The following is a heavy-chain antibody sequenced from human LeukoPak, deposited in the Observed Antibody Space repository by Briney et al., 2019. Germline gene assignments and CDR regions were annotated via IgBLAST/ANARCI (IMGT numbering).Heavy chain of an antibody. J-gene: IGHJ6*02. CDR3: ARTMSSYYYYGMDV. Sequence: ASVKVSCKASGYTFTGYYMHWVRQAPGQGLEWMGWINPNSGGTNYVQKFQGRVTMTRDTSISTAYMELSRLRSDDTAVYYCARTMSSYYYYGMDVWGQGTTVTVSS. V-gene: IGHV1-2*02. CDR1: GYTFTGYY. CDR2: INPNSGGT.